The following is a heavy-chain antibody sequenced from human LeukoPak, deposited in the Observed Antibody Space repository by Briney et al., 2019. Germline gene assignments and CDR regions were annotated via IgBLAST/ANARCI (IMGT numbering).Heavy chain of an antibody. J-gene: IGHJ4*02. CDR3: ARLRRNSDRSGYYYYYDY. V-gene: IGHV3-21*01. Sequence: GGSLRLSCEASGFIFSDYSFNWIRQAPGKGLERVSSINPLASSIYYADSVKGRFIISRDNAKNSLYLQMDSLRAEDTAFYYCARLRRNSDRSGYYYYYDYWGQGTLVTVSS. D-gene: IGHD3-22*01. CDR2: INPLASSI. CDR1: GFIFSDYS.